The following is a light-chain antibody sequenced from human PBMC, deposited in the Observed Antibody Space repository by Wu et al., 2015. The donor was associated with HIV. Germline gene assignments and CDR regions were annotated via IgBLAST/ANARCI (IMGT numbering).Light chain of an antibody. CDR1: QSFSTRY. CDR3: QQYGSSPIT. Sequence: EIVLTQSPGILSLSPGERATLSCRASQSFSTRYLAWYQQKPGQAPRLLIFGASTRATGIPDRFSGSGSGTDFTLTISRLEPEDFAVYYCQQYGSSPITFGQGTRLEIK. V-gene: IGKV3-20*01. CDR2: GAS. J-gene: IGKJ5*01.